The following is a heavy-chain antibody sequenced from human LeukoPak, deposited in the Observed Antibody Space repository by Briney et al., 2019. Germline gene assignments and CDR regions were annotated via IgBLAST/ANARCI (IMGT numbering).Heavy chain of an antibody. CDR2: IYPGDSDT. CDR1: GYSFTSYW. J-gene: IGHJ4*01. V-gene: IGHV5-51*01. Sequence: GESLKISCKGSGYSFTSYWIGWVRQMPGKGLEWMGIIYPGDSDTRYSPSFQGQVTISADKSISTAYLQWSSLKASDTPMYYCARATVDCSSTSCYTVYYFDYWGHGTLVTGSS. D-gene: IGHD2-2*02. CDR3: ARATVDCSSTSCYTVYYFDY.